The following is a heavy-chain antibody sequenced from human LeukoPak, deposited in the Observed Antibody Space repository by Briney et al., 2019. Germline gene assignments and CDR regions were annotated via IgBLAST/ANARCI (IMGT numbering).Heavy chain of an antibody. CDR3: ARDWDIVATTLGY. CDR1: GGTFSSYA. D-gene: IGHD5-12*01. J-gene: IGHJ4*02. V-gene: IGHV1-69*05. CDR2: IIPIFGTA. Sequence: SVKVSCKASGGTFSSYAISWVRQAPGQGLEWMGGIIPIFGTANYAQKFQGRVTITTDESTSTAYMELSSLRSEDTAVYYCARDWDIVATTLGYWGQGTLVTVSS.